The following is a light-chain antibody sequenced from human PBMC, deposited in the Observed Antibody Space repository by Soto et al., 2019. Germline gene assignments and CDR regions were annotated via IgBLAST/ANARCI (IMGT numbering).Light chain of an antibody. CDR2: WAS. CDR3: QHYYSDPPWT. CDR1: QSVLYSFNNKNY. Sequence: DIVMTQSPDSLAVSLGERATINCSSSQSVLYSFNNKNYLGWYQQKPGQAPKLLIYWASTRESGVPDRFSGSGSGTDFTLTISSLQAEDVAVYYCQHYYSDPPWTFGQGTKVEIK. V-gene: IGKV4-1*01. J-gene: IGKJ1*01.